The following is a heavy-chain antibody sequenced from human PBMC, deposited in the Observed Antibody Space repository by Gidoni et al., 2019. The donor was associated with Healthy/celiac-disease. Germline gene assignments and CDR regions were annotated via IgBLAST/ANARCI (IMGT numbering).Heavy chain of an antibody. CDR3: AKDRSYYYDSSGYYLLDY. D-gene: IGHD3-22*01. CDR2: ISYDGSNK. V-gene: IGHV3-30*18. CDR1: GFTFSSHG. Sequence: QVQLVESGGGVVQPGRSLRLSCAASGFTFSSHGLHWVRQAPGKGLEWVAVISYDGSNKYYADSVKGRFTISRDNSKNTLYLQMNSLRAEDTAVYYCAKDRSYYYDSSGYYLLDYWGQGTLVTVSS. J-gene: IGHJ4*02.